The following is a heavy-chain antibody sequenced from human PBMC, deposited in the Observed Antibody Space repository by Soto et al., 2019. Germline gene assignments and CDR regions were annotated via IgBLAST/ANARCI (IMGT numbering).Heavy chain of an antibody. CDR3: VEYTVTEDLGED. D-gene: IGHD3-16*01. Sequence: EVQLLESGGDVVRPGGSLRLSCAASGFTFSSYAMGWVRQAPGKGLEWVAGVSRAVTYTFYADSVRGRFSISRDNFRDTVDMYMDALRGDDTAVDFCVEYTVTEDLGEDGGQGTLGCVSS. CDR1: GFTFSSYA. J-gene: IGHJ1*01. V-gene: IGHV3-23*01. CDR2: VSRAVTYT.